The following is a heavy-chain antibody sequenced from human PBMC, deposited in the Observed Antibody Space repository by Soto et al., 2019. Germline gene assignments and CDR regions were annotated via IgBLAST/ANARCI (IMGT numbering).Heavy chain of an antibody. CDR2: IKQDGSEK. Sequence: GGSLRLSCAASGFTFSSYWMSWVRQAPGKGLEWVANIKQDGSEKYYVDSVKGRFTISRDNAKNSLYLQMNSLRAEDTAVYYCARERDYDFWSGYYWPHYYYYGMDVWGQGTTVTV. D-gene: IGHD3-3*01. CDR1: GFTFSSYW. CDR3: ARERDYDFWSGYYWPHYYYYGMDV. V-gene: IGHV3-7*01. J-gene: IGHJ6*02.